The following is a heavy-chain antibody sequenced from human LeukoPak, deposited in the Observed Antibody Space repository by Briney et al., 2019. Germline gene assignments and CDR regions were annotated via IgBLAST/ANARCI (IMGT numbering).Heavy chain of an antibody. CDR2: ISGSGYIT. CDR1: GFTFMNYA. V-gene: IGHV3-23*01. J-gene: IGHJ4*02. D-gene: IGHD6-19*01. CDR3: TKGGIAVSGTDSLDY. Sequence: GGSPRLSCAASGFTFMNYAMLWVRQAPGKGLECVSVISGSGYITHYADSVKGRFTISRDNSKITLYLQMNSLSIEDTALYYCTKGGIAVSGTDSLDYWGQGTLVTVSS.